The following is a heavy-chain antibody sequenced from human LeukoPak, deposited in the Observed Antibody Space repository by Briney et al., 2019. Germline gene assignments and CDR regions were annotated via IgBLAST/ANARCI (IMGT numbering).Heavy chain of an antibody. V-gene: IGHV1-2*02. CDR3: ARDWGRSSGWYNWFDP. D-gene: IGHD6-19*01. Sequence: GESLKISCKGSGYSFTSYWIGWVRQAPGQGLEWMGWINPYSGGTNYAQKFQGRVTMTRDTSISTAYMELNRLQSDDTAVYYCARDWGRSSGWYNWFDPWGQGTLVTVSS. J-gene: IGHJ5*02. CDR2: INPYSGGT. CDR1: GYSFTSYW.